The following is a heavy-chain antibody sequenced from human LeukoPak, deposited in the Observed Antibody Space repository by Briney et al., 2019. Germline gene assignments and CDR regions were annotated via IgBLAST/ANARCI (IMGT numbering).Heavy chain of an antibody. CDR1: GGSFSGYY. D-gene: IGHD3-10*01. V-gene: IGHV4-34*01. CDR3: ARGVRGAFDY. Sequence: PSETLSLTCAVYGGSFSGYYWSWIRQPPGKGLEWIGEINHSGSTNYNPSLKSRVTISVDTSKNQFSLKLSSVTAADTAVYCCARGVRGAFDYWGQGTLVTVSS. CDR2: INHSGST. J-gene: IGHJ4*02.